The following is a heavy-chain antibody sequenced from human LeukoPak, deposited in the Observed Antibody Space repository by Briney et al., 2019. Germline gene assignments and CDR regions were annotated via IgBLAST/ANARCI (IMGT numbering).Heavy chain of an antibody. D-gene: IGHD3-22*01. CDR1: GGSISSGGYY. CDR2: IYYSGST. J-gene: IGHJ4*02. CDR3: ARRTYYYDSSGFSSTWGPRRRGGWIDY. Sequence: PSETLYLTCTVSGGSISSGGYYWSWIRQHPGKGLEWIGYIYYSGSTYYNPSLKSRVTISVDTSKNQFSLKLSSVTAADTAVYYCARRTYYYDSSGFSSTWGPRRRGGWIDYWGQGTLVTVSS. V-gene: IGHV4-31*03.